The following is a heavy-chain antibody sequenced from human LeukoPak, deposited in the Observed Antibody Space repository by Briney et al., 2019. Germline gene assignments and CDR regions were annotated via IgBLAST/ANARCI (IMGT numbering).Heavy chain of an antibody. CDR3: ARDAGIAARGFGY. V-gene: IGHV3-21*01. Sequence: GGSLRLSCAASGFTFSGYSMNWVRQAPGKGLEWVSFISSSSSYIYYADSVKGRFTISRDNAKNSLYLQMNSLRAEDTAVYYCARDAGIAARGFGYWGQGTLVTVSS. CDR1: GFTFSGYS. CDR2: ISSSSSYI. D-gene: IGHD6-6*01. J-gene: IGHJ4*02.